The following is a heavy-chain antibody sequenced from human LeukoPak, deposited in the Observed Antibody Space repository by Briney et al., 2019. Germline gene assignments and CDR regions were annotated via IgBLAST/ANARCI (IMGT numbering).Heavy chain of an antibody. CDR1: GGSFSGYY. V-gene: IGHV4-34*01. J-gene: IGHJ5*02. D-gene: IGHD2-2*01. Sequence: SSETLSLTCAVYGGSFSGYYWSWIRQPPGKGLEWIGEINHSGSTNYNPSLKSRVTISVDTSKNQFSLKLSSVTAADTAVYYCARGAAKYCSSTSCYFAPYWFDPWGQGTLVTVSS. CDR3: ARGAAKYCSSTSCYFAPYWFDP. CDR2: INHSGST.